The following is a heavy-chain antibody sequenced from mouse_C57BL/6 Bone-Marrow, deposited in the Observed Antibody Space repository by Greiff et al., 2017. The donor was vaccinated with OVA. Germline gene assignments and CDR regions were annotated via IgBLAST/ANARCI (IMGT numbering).Heavy chain of an antibody. CDR3: ARDSVYYYGSAGFAY. D-gene: IGHD1-1*01. Sequence: EVKLMESGGGLVKPGGSLKLSCAASGFTFSSYAMSWVRQTPEKRLEWVATISDGGSYTYYPDNVKGRFTISRDNAKNNLYLQMSHLKSEDTAMYYCARDSVYYYGSAGFAYWGQGTLVTVSA. J-gene: IGHJ3*01. V-gene: IGHV5-4*01. CDR2: ISDGGSYT. CDR1: GFTFSSYA.